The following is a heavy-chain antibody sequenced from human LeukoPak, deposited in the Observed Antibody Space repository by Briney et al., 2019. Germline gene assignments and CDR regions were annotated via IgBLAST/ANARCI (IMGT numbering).Heavy chain of an antibody. Sequence: KPGGSLRLSCAASGFTFTFSDYYMSWIRQAPGKGLEWVSFISSTGSTKYYADSVKGRFTISRDNAKNSLYLQMNSLRVEDTAVYYCARDMYYGSGTPMQYGMDVWGQGTTVTVSS. CDR3: ARDMYYGSGTPMQYGMDV. D-gene: IGHD3-10*01. CDR2: ISSTGSTK. CDR1: GFTFTFSDYY. J-gene: IGHJ6*02. V-gene: IGHV3-11*01.